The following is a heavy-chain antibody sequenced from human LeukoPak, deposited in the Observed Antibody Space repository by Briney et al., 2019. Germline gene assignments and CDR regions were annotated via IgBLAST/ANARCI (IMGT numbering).Heavy chain of an antibody. J-gene: IGHJ4*02. Sequence: PGGSLRLSCAASGFTFSSYARHWVRQAPGKGLERVAVISYDGSNKYYADSVKGRFTISRDNSKNTLYLQMNSLRAEDTAVYYCARVKGLRFLEWLFHNFDYWGQGTLVTVSS. V-gene: IGHV3-30-3*01. D-gene: IGHD3-3*01. CDR3: ARVKGLRFLEWLFHNFDY. CDR2: ISYDGSNK. CDR1: GFTFSSYA.